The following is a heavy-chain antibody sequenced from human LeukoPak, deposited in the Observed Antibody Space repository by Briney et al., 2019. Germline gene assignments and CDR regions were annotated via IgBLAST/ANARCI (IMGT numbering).Heavy chain of an antibody. V-gene: IGHV3-33*06. Sequence: PGGSLRLSCAASGFYFSSYGFHWVRQAPGKGLEWVSAISYDGKNIHYADSVKGRFTISRDNSRNMVYLQMNSLRVEDTAVYYCAKTYSRESGYDFFFHCWGQGTRVTVSS. CDR2: ISYDGKNI. CDR1: GFYFSSYG. J-gene: IGHJ4*02. CDR3: AKTYSRESGYDFFFHC. D-gene: IGHD5-12*01.